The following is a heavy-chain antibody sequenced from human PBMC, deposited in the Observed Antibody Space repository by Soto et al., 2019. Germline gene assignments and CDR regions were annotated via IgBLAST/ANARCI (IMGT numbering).Heavy chain of an antibody. CDR1: GSSMSTYY. D-gene: IGHD3-22*01. V-gene: IGHV4-59*01. Sequence: SETLSLTCSVSGSSMSTYYWHWIRQAPGKGLEWIGYIYYSGSTNYNPSLKSRVTISVDNSKNTLYLQMNSLRAEDTAVYYCAKWHSSGYGYFDYWGQGTLVTVSS. J-gene: IGHJ4*02. CDR2: IYYSGST. CDR3: AKWHSSGYGYFDY.